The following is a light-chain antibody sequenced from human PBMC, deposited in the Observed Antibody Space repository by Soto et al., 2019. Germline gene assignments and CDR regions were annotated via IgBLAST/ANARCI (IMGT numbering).Light chain of an antibody. J-gene: IGKJ2*01. Sequence: AIQMTQSPSSLSASVGDRVTITCRASQGIRKDLDWYQQKPGKAPKLLSYAVSSLQSGVPSRFSGSGSGTDFTLTISSLQPEDFATYYCLQDYNYPLTFGQGTKLEIK. CDR1: QGIRKD. CDR3: LQDYNYPLT. V-gene: IGKV1-6*01. CDR2: AVS.